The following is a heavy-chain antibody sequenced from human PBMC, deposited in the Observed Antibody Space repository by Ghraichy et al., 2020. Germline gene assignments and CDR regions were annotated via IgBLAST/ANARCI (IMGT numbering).Heavy chain of an antibody. CDR2: IYTSGST. J-gene: IGHJ4*02. CDR1: GGSISSYY. D-gene: IGHD3-22*01. V-gene: IGHV4-4*09. Sequence: SETLSLTCTVSGGSISSYYWSWIRQPPGKGLEWIGYIYTSGSTNYNPSLKSRVTISVDTSKNQFSLKLSSVTAADTAVYYCARGGYYDSSGYYSFDYWGQGTLVTVSS. CDR3: ARGGYYDSSGYYSFDY.